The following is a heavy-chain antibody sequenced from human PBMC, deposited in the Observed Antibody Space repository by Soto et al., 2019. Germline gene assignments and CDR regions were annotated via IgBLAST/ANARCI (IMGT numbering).Heavy chain of an antibody. CDR3: SKDSHVGRDYISGRRWGYF. V-gene: IGHV1-18*01. J-gene: IGHJ4*01. CDR1: GYTFTSYV. Sequence: ASLKVSCKASGYTFTSYVISWVRQAPGQGLYWMGWISAYNGNTNYAQKLQGRVTMTTDTSTSTAYMQLRSLNAYNRAVYYLSKDSHVGRDYISGRRWGYF. D-gene: IGHD2-21*01. CDR2: ISAYNGNT.